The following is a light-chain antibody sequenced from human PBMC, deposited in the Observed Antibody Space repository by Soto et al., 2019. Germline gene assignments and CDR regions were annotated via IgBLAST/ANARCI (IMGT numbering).Light chain of an antibody. CDR3: QQYGSSPPVWT. J-gene: IGKJ1*01. CDR1: QSVSSSY. Sequence: EMLLAQSPGTLSLSPGERATLSCRASQSVSSSYLAWYQQKPGQAPRLLIYGASSRATGIPDRFSGSGSGTDFTLTISRLEPEDFAVYYCQQYGSSPPVWTFGQGTKVDIK. CDR2: GAS. V-gene: IGKV3-20*01.